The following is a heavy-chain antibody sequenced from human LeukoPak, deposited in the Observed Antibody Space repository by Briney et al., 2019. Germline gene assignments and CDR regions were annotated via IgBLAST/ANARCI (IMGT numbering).Heavy chain of an antibody. V-gene: IGHV1-69*13. J-gene: IGHJ3*02. CDR3: ARTGARYCGGDCYLAAFDI. CDR1: GGTFSSYA. Sequence: SVKVSCKASGGTFSSYAISWVRQAPGQGLEWMGGIIPIFGTANYAQKFQGRVTITADESTSTAYMELSSLRSEDTAVYYCARTGARYCGGDCYLAAFDIWGQGTMVTVPS. D-gene: IGHD2-21*02. CDR2: IIPIFGTA.